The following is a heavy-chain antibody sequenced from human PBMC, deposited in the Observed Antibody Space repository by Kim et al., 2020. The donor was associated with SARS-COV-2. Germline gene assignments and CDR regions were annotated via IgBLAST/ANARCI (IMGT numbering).Heavy chain of an antibody. J-gene: IGHJ5*02. Sequence: PTFQGHVTISADKSISTAYLQWSSLKASDTAMYYCARADNWNYFWFDPWGQGTLVTVSS. V-gene: IGHV5-10-1*01. D-gene: IGHD1-7*01. CDR3: ARADNWNYFWFDP.